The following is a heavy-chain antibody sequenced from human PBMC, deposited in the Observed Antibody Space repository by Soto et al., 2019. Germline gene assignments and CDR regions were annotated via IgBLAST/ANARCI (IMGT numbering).Heavy chain of an antibody. V-gene: IGHV3-74*01. CDR3: ARGWGDTYTYPLGY. D-gene: IGHD3-16*01. CDR1: GFTFSSYW. Sequence: EVQLVESGGGLVQAGGSLRLSCVASGFTFSSYWMHWVRQAPGKGLVWVSRISSGGSTTTYADSVKGRFTISRDSAKNTLYLQMNSLRAEDTAVYYCARGWGDTYTYPLGYWGQGTLVTVSS. J-gene: IGHJ4*02. CDR2: ISSGGSTT.